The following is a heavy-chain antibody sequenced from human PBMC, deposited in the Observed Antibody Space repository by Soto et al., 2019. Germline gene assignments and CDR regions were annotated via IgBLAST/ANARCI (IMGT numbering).Heavy chain of an antibody. CDR2: INHSGST. V-gene: IGHV4-34*01. D-gene: IGHD6-13*01. CDR3: ARVRAAGGVPSRYYYYYGMDV. CDR1: GGSFSGYY. Sequence: PSETMSLTCAVYGGSFSGYYWRRIRKPPGKGLEWIGEINHSGSTNYNPSLKSRVTISVDTSKNQFSLKLSSVTAADTAVYYCARVRAAGGVPSRYYYYYGMDVWGQGTTVTVSS. J-gene: IGHJ6*02.